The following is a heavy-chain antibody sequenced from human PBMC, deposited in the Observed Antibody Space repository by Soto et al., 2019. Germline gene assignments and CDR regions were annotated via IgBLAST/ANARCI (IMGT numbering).Heavy chain of an antibody. CDR3: ARGFFYYGSGSYYHRYYYYYGMDV. J-gene: IGHJ6*02. CDR2: INHSGST. CDR1: GGAFSGYY. D-gene: IGHD3-10*01. V-gene: IGHV4-34*01. Sequence: ETLSLTGAVYGGAFSGYYWSWIRQPPGKGLEWKGEINHSGSTNYNPSLKSRVTISVDTSKNQFSLKLSSVTAADTAVYYCARGFFYYGSGSYYHRYYYYYGMDVWGQGTTVS.